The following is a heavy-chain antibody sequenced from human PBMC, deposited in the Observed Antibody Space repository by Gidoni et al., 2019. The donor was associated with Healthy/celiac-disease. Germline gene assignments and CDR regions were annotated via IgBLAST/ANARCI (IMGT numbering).Heavy chain of an antibody. CDR1: GSTFTGHS. CDR2: INPNSGGT. V-gene: IGHV1-2*06. D-gene: IGHD2-8*02. Sequence: QVQLVQSGAEVTKPGASVKVSCKASGSTFTGHSMHWVRQAPGQGLEWMGRINPNSGGTNYAKKFQGRVTMTRDTSISTAYMELSRLRSDDTAVYYCARVDGGYCTGGVGRDGDYWGQGTLVTVSS. J-gene: IGHJ4*02. CDR3: ARVDGGYCTGGVGRDGDY.